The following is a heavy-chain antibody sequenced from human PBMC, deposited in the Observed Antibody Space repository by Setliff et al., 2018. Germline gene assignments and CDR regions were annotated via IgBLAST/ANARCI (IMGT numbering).Heavy chain of an antibody. V-gene: IGHV4-39*07. CDR3: ARDRAVVLAGRRGFYFDY. D-gene: IGHD2-15*01. Sequence: ASETLSLTCSVSGGSLSGSSDYWGWIRQPPGKGLEWIGSVHYSGTTYYNPSLKSRLTMSVDTSKNHFSLRVSSVTAADTAVYFCARDRAVVLAGRRGFYFDYWGQGTLVTVSS. CDR1: GGSLSGSSDY. J-gene: IGHJ4*02. CDR2: VHYSGTT.